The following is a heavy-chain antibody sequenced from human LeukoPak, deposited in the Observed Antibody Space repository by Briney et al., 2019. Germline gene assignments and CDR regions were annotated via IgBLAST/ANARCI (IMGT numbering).Heavy chain of an antibody. CDR3: ASGPPYYDSSGYYSGYFDY. CDR2: IIPIFGTA. D-gene: IGHD3-22*01. J-gene: IGHJ4*02. V-gene: IGHV1-69*06. CDR1: GGTFSSYA. Sequence: ASVTVSCKASGGTFSSYAISWVRQAPGQGLEWMGGIIPIFGTANYAQKFQGRVTITADKSTSTAYMELSSLRSEDTAVYYCASGPPYYDSSGYYSGYFDYWGQGTLVTVSS.